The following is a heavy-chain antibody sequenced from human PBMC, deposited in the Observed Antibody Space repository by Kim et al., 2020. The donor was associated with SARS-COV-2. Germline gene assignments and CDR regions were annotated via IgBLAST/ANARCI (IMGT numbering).Heavy chain of an antibody. Sequence: THTNPSLKSRLTISIATSNSHFSLNLNSVTAADTAVYYCATLRFGDSYFDYWGQGALVTVSS. J-gene: IGHJ4*02. CDR3: ATLRFGDSYFDY. V-gene: IGHV4-61*03. CDR2: T. D-gene: IGHD3-10*01.